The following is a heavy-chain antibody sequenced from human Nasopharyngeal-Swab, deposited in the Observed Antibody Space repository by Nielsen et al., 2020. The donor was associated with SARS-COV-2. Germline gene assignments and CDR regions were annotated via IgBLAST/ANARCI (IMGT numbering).Heavy chain of an antibody. J-gene: IGHJ3*02. V-gene: IGHV1-3*01. Sequence: SVTVPRKASGYTFTIYAMHWVRQAPEQRPESMGWIHAGNGNPKYAQKFQGRVTITRDTSASTAYMELSSLRSEDTAVYYCARARFGVYYDSSGSRDAFDIWGQGTMVTVSS. D-gene: IGHD3-22*01. CDR2: IHAGNGNP. CDR3: ARARFGVYYDSSGSRDAFDI. CDR1: GYTFTIYA.